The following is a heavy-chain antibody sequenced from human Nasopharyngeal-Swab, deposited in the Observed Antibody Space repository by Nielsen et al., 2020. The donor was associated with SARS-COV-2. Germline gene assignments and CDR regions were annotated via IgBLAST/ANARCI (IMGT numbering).Heavy chain of an antibody. D-gene: IGHD4-23*01. J-gene: IGHJ6*02. CDR3: ASSGVVTPNYYYGMDV. Sequence: ASVKVSCKASGGTFSSYAISWVRQAPGQGLEWMGRINPNSGGTNYAQKFQGRVTMTRDTSISTAYMELSRLRSDDTAVYYCASSGVVTPNYYYGMDVWGQGATVTVSS. CDR1: GGTFSSYA. V-gene: IGHV1-2*06. CDR2: INPNSGGT.